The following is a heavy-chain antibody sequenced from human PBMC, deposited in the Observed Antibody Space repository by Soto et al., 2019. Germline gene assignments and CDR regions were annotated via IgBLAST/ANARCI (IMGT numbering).Heavy chain of an antibody. V-gene: IGHV1-69*02. CDR3: APRRGDVYNAY. CDR1: GGTFSSYT. J-gene: IGHJ1*01. Sequence: QVQLVQSGAEVKKPGSSVKVSCKASGGTFSSYTISWVRQAPGQGLEWMGRIIPILGIANYAQKFHGRVTITADKSTTTAYMEQSRLRSEDRAGYYCAPRRGDVYNAYSGQGTLVTVSS. D-gene: IGHD3-10*01. CDR2: IIPILGIA.